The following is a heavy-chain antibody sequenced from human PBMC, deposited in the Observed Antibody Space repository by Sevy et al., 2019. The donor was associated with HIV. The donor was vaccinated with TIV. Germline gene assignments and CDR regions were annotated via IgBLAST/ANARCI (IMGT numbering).Heavy chain of an antibody. CDR1: GFTFSIYA. J-gene: IGHJ4*02. D-gene: IGHD3-16*02. CDR3: AKDQGDYDWGTFRDY. Sequence: GGSLRLSCAASGFTFSIYAMSWVRQAPGKGLEWVSGLSGSGGSTYYADSVKGRFTISRDNSKNTLYLQMNSLRAEDTAVYYCAKDQGDYDWGTFRDYWGQGTLVTVSS. V-gene: IGHV3-23*01. CDR2: LSGSGGST.